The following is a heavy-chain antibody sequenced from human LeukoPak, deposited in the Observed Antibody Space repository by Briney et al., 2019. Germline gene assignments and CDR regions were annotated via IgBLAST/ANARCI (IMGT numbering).Heavy chain of an antibody. V-gene: IGHV3-30*02. CDR2: IRYDGSNK. D-gene: IGHD3-3*01. CDR3: ATKKGDFWSGYLFDY. J-gene: IGHJ4*02. CDR1: GFTFSSYG. Sequence: PGGSLRLSCAASGFTFSSYGMHWVRQAPGKGLEWVAFIRYDGSNKYYADSVKGRFTISRDNSKNTLYLQMNSLRAEDTAVYYCATKKGDFWSGYLFDYWGQGTLVTVSS.